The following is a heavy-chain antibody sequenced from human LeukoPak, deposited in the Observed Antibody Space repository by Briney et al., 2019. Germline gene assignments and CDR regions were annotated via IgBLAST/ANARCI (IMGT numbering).Heavy chain of an antibody. Sequence: ASVKVSCKASGYTFTSYYMHWVQQAPGQGLEWMGIINPSGGSTSYAQKFEGRVTMTRDTSTSTVYMELSSLRSEDTAVYYCARLSARGLYSSGYWGQGTLVTVSS. J-gene: IGHJ4*02. D-gene: IGHD5-18*01. V-gene: IGHV1-46*03. CDR3: ARLSARGLYSSGY. CDR1: GYTFTSYY. CDR2: INPSGGST.